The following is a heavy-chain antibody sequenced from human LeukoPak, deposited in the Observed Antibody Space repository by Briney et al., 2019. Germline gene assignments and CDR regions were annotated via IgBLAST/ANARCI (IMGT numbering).Heavy chain of an antibody. Sequence: ASVKVSCNVSGYTLTELSMHWVRQAPGKGLEWMGGFDPEDGETIYAQKFQGRVTMTEDTSTDTAYMELSSLRSEDTAVYYCATGRITIVGVVIRVEYYFDYWGQGALVTVSS. J-gene: IGHJ4*02. CDR1: GYTLTELS. CDR2: FDPEDGET. V-gene: IGHV1-24*01. D-gene: IGHD3-3*01. CDR3: ATGRITIVGVVIRVEYYFDY.